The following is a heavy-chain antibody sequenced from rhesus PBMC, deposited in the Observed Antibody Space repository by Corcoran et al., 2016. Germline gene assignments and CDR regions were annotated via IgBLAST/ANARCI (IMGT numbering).Heavy chain of an antibody. CDR1: GGSISDDYY. D-gene: IGHD3-16*01. Sequence: QVQLQESGPGLVKPSETLSLTCAVSGGSISDDYYWSWIRQPPGKGLEWIGYIYGSGGGTNDNPSLKNRVTISIDTSKNQFSLKLSSVTAADTAVYYCARGSGSYYNAEYFDFWGQGALVTVSS. V-gene: IGHV4-106*01. CDR3: ARGSGSYYNAEYFDF. CDR2: IYGSGGGT. J-gene: IGHJ1*01.